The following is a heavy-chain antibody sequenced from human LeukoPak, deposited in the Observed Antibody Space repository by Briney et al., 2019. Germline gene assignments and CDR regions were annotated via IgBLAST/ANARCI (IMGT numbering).Heavy chain of an antibody. CDR1: GGSFSGYY. CDR2: ISSSSSYI. J-gene: IGHJ5*02. D-gene: IGHD3-3*01. CDR3: AREDGGWFDP. Sequence: ETLSLTCAVYGGSFSGYYWSWVRQAPGKGLEWVSSISSSSSYIYYADSVKGRFTISRDNAKNSLYLQMNSLRAEDTAVYYCAREDGGWFDPWGQGTLVTVSS. V-gene: IGHV3-21*01.